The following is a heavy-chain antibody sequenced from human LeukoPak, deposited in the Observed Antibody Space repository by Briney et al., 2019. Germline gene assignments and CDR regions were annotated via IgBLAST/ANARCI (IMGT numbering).Heavy chain of an antibody. J-gene: IGHJ4*02. D-gene: IGHD6-6*01. CDR3: AKHTGLGSSSAFDY. CDR2: ISGSGGST. Sequence: PGGSLRLSCAASGFTLSSYAMSWVRQAPGKGLEWVSAISGSGGSTYYADSVKGRFTISRDNSKNTLYLQMNSLRAEDTAVYYCAKHTGLGSSSAFDYWGQGTLVTVSS. V-gene: IGHV3-23*01. CDR1: GFTLSSYA.